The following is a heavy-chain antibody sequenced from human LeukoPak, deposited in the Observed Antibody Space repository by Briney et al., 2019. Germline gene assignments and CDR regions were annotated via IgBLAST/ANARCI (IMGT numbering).Heavy chain of an antibody. CDR2: ISGSSSYI. Sequence: PGGSLRLSCAASGFTFSSYSMNWVRQAPGKGLEWVSSISGSSSYIYYADSEKGRFTISRDNAKNSLDLQMNSLRAEDTAVYYCASEAELERGGFDIWGQGTMVTVSS. D-gene: IGHD1-1*01. CDR3: ASEAELERGGFDI. V-gene: IGHV3-21*01. J-gene: IGHJ3*02. CDR1: GFTFSSYS.